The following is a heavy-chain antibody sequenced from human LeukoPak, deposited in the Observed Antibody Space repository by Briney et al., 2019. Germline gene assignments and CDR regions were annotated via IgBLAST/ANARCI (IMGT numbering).Heavy chain of an antibody. J-gene: IGHJ4*02. CDR2: ISSSSSYI. CDR3: ARDVRWFGDY. Sequence: GGTLRLSCAASGFTFSSYSMNWVRQAPGKGLEWVSSISSSSSYIYYPDPVKGRFTISRDNAKNSLYLQMNSLRAEDTAVYYCARDVRWFGDYCGQGTLVTVSS. CDR1: GFTFSSYS. D-gene: IGHD3-10*01. V-gene: IGHV3-21*01.